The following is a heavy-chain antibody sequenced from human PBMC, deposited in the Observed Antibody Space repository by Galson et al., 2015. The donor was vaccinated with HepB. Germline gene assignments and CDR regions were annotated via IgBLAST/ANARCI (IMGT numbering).Heavy chain of an antibody. J-gene: IGHJ4*02. V-gene: IGHV5-10-1*01. CDR2: IDPSDSYT. CDR3: ARGGGYNFGSDY. D-gene: IGHD5-18*01. Sequence: QSGAEVKKPGESLRISCKASGYSLTSYWISWVRQMPGKGLEWMGRIDPSDSYTNYSPSFQGHVTISADKSITTAYLQWSSLKASDTAMYYCARGGGYNFGSDYWGQGTLVTVSS. CDR1: GYSLTSYW.